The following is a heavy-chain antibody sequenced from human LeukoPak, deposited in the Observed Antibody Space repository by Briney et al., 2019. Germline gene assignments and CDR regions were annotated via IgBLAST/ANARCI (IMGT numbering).Heavy chain of an antibody. CDR3: ARARFGEGWFDP. Sequence: ASVKVSCKASGYTFRGHYIHWVRQAPGQGLQWMGWINPETGGGNHAQKFQGRVTITRDTSLNTAYMELRSLRYDDTAVYYCARARFGEGWFDPWGQGTLVTVSS. CDR1: GYTFRGHY. CDR2: INPETGGG. V-gene: IGHV1-2*02. D-gene: IGHD3-10*01. J-gene: IGHJ5*02.